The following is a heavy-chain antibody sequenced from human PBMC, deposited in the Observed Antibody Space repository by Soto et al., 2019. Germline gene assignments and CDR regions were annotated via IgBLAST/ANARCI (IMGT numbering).Heavy chain of an antibody. V-gene: IGHV1-46*01. Sequence: VASVKVSCKASGYKFTTYFIHWVRQAPGQGLEWMGMIHPSGDTGYAQKFRGRVTMTIDTSTTTAYMELRNQTSEDTAVYYCARDRGRILVRTDNWFDTWGQGTLVTVSA. J-gene: IGHJ5*02. CDR2: IHPSGDT. CDR1: GYKFTTYF. CDR3: ARDRGRILVRTDNWFDT. D-gene: IGHD3-22*01.